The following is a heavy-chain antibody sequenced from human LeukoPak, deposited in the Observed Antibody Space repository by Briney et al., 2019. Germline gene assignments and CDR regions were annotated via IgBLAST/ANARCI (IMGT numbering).Heavy chain of an antibody. CDR2: IYTSGST. J-gene: IGHJ3*02. Sequence: SETLSLTCTVSGGSISSYYWSWIRQPAGKGLEWIGRIYTSGSTNYNPSLKSRVTMSVDTSKNQFSLKLSSVTAADTAVYYCASGVDYSSSWYGAFDIWGQGTKVTVSS. CDR1: GGSISSYY. CDR3: ASGVDYSSSWYGAFDI. D-gene: IGHD6-13*01. V-gene: IGHV4-4*07.